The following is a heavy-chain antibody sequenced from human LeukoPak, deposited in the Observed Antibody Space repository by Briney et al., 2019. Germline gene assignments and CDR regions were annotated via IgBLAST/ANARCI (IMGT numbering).Heavy chain of an antibody. V-gene: IGHV1-69*13. Sequence: SVKVSCKASGGTFSSYAISWVRQAPGQGLEWMGGIIPIFGTANYAQKFQGRVTITADESTSTAYMELSSLRSEDTAVYYCARELIAAAGTLDAFDIWGQGTMVTVSS. CDR2: IIPIFGTA. D-gene: IGHD6-13*01. J-gene: IGHJ3*02. CDR1: GGTFSSYA. CDR3: ARELIAAAGTLDAFDI.